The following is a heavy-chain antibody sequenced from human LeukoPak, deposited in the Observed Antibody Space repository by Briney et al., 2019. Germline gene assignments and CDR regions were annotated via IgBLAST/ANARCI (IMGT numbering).Heavy chain of an antibody. D-gene: IGHD6-19*01. CDR2: INHSGST. Sequence: SETLSLTCAVYGGSFSGYYWSWIRQPPGKGLEWIGEINHSGSTNYNPSLKSRVTISVDTSKNQFSLKLGSVTAADTAVYYCARGWYSSGWLHKPRLFDYWGQGTLVTVSS. V-gene: IGHV4-34*01. J-gene: IGHJ4*02. CDR1: GGSFSGYY. CDR3: ARGWYSSGWLHKPRLFDY.